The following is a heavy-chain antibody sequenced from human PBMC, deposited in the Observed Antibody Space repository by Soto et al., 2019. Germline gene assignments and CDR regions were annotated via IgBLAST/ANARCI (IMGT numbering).Heavy chain of an antibody. CDR2: ISGSGGST. J-gene: IGHJ4*02. CDR1: GFTFSSYA. V-gene: IGHV3-23*01. CDR3: AKFGSSSSYAAGDFDY. D-gene: IGHD6-6*01. Sequence: QLLESEGGLVQPGGSLRLSCAASGFTFSSYAMSWVRQAPGKGLEWVSAISGSGGSTYYADSVKGRFTISRDNSKNTLYLQMNSLRAEDTAVYYCAKFGSSSSYAAGDFDYWGQGTLVTVSS.